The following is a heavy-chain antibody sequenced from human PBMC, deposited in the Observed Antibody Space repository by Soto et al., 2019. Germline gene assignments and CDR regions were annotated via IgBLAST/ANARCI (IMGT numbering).Heavy chain of an antibody. CDR3: ARGAGYSSGYFDY. CDR1: GLPFCSYG. D-gene: IGHD6-19*01. J-gene: IGHJ4*02. V-gene: IGHV3-33*01. Sequence: QVQLVESGGGVVQPGRSLRLSCAVSGLPFCSYGMHWVRQAPGKGLEWVAVIWYDGSNKYYEDSVKGRFTISRDNSKNTVDLQMNSLRVEDTAVYYCARGAGYSSGYFDYWGQGSLVTVSS. CDR2: IWYDGSNK.